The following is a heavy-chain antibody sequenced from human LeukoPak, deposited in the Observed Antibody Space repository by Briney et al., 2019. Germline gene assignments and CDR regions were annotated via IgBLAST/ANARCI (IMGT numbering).Heavy chain of an antibody. Sequence: GASVKVSCKASGGTFSSYAISWVRQAPGQGLEWMGGIIPIFGTANYAQKFQGRVTITADESTSTAYMELSSLRSEDTAVYYCARGSPNPLDDAFDIWGQGTVVTVSS. J-gene: IGHJ3*02. V-gene: IGHV1-69*13. CDR3: ARGSPNPLDDAFDI. CDR2: IIPIFGTA. CDR1: GGTFSSYA.